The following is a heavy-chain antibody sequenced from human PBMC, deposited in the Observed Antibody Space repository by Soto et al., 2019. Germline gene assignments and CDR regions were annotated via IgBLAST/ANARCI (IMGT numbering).Heavy chain of an antibody. V-gene: IGHV4-39*01. CDR3: ARRERAAGTDWWFDP. CDR2: IYYSGST. Sequence: QLQLQESGPGLVKPSETLSLTCTVSGGSISSSSFHWGWIRQPPGKGLEWIGSIYYSGSTYYSPSLKMPVTKPVDTSKNQFSLKLSSVTAADTAVYYCARRERAAGTDWWFDPWGQGTLVTVSS. J-gene: IGHJ5*02. CDR1: GGSISSSSFH. D-gene: IGHD6-13*01.